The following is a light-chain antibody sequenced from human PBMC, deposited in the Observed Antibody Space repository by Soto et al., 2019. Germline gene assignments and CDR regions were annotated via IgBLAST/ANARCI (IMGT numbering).Light chain of an antibody. CDR3: QQSFSTSLYT. CDR2: AAS. CDR1: QSISNY. J-gene: IGKJ2*01. V-gene: IGKV1-39*01. Sequence: DIQMTQSPSSLSASVGDRVTITCRASQSISNYLNWYQHKPGKAPKLLIYAASSLQSGVPSRFSGSGFGTDFTLTISSLQPEDFATYYCQQSFSTSLYTFGQGTKVDIK.